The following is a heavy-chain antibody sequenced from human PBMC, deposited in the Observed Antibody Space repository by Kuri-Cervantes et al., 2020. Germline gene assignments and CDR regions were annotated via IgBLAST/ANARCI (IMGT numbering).Heavy chain of an antibody. CDR2: IIPILGIA. J-gene: IGHJ4*02. CDR1: GGTFSSYT. CDR3: ARDGVLRYFDWLPHQGRGEYYFDC. V-gene: IGHV1-69*10. D-gene: IGHD3-9*01. Sequence: SVKVSCKASGGTFSSYTISWVRQAPGQGLEWMGGIIPILGIANYAQKFQGRVTITADKSTSTAYMELSSLRSEDTAVYYCARDGVLRYFDWLPHQGRGEYYFDCWGQGTLVTVSS.